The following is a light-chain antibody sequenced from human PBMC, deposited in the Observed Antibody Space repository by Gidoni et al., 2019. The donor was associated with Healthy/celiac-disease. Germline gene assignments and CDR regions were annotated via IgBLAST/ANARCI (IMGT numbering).Light chain of an antibody. Sequence: DIQMTQSPSSLSASVGDRVTITCRASQSISSYLNWYQQKPGKAPKLLIYAASSLQSGVPSRFSGSGSGTDFTLTISILQPEDFATYYCQQSYSTPQLTFXGXTKVEIK. CDR2: AAS. V-gene: IGKV1-39*01. J-gene: IGKJ4*01. CDR3: QQSYSTPQLT. CDR1: QSISSY.